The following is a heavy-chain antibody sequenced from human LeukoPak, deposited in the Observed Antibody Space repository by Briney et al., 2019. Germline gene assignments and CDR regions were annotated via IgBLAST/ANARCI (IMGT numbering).Heavy chain of an antibody. V-gene: IGHV4-30-2*01. CDR1: GGSISSGGYY. CDR2: IYHSGST. J-gene: IGHJ5*02. D-gene: IGHD4-11*01. Sequence: SETLSLTCTVSGGSISSGGYYWSWIRQPPGKGLEWIGYIYHSGSTYYNPSLKSRVTISVDRSKNQFSLEMNSMTAADTAVYFCAKETDYSHPNWFDPWGQGILVTVSS. CDR3: AKETDYSHPNWFDP.